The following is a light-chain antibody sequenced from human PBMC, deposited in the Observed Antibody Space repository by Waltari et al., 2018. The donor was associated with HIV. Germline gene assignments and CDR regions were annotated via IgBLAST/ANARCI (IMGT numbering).Light chain of an antibody. Sequence: IVMTQSPGSLAVSLGDRATINCKSSQSVFSTPNSSDYLAWYQQKAVQPPRLLISWASTRESGVPDRFSGSGYGADFTLTISSLQAEDVAVYFCQQFYSSWTFGQGTKVEMK. CDR1: QSVFSTPNSSDY. J-gene: IGKJ1*01. CDR2: WAS. CDR3: QQFYSSWT. V-gene: IGKV4-1*01.